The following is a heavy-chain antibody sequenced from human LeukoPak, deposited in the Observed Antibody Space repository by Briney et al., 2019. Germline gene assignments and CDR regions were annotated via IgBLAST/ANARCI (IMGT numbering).Heavy chain of an antibody. Sequence: PSETLSLTCAVSGDSISSNHWWSWVRQPPGKGLEWVGEIHHSGSTNYNPSLKSRVTISVDTSKNQFSLKLSSVTAADTAVYYCARRIHSRVIPSRWGREVAWFDPWGQGTLVTVSS. J-gene: IGHJ5*02. CDR3: ARRIHSRVIPSRWGREVAWFDP. CDR1: GDSISSNHW. CDR2: IHHSGST. V-gene: IGHV4-4*02. D-gene: IGHD3-10*01.